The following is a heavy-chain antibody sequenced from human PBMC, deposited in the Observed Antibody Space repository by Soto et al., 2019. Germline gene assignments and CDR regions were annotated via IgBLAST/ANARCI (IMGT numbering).Heavy chain of an antibody. Sequence: PSETLSLTCTGSGGSISSYYWSWLRQSPGKGPEWIGYVYHSGTTYYNPSLNSRVTVSVDTSKNQFSLKVTSVTAADTAVYYCARLHGYCISSSCHGHYAMDVWGQGTTVTVSS. CDR2: VYHSGTT. J-gene: IGHJ6*02. CDR3: ARLHGYCISSSCHGHYAMDV. V-gene: IGHV4-59*08. CDR1: GGSISSYY. D-gene: IGHD2-2*01.